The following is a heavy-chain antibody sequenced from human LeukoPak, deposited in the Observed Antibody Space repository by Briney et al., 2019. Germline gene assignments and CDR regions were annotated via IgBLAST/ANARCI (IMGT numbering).Heavy chain of an antibody. D-gene: IGHD6-13*01. CDR2: IYTSGST. V-gene: IGHV4-4*07. CDR1: GGSISSYY. J-gene: IGHJ4*02. CDR3: ARDTFPAGSQYFDY. Sequence: SETLSLTCTVSGGSISSYYWSWIRQPAGKGLEWIGRIYTSGSTNYNPSLKSRVTMSVDTSKNQFSLKLSSVTAADTAVYYCARDTFPAGSQYFDYWGQGTLVPSPQ.